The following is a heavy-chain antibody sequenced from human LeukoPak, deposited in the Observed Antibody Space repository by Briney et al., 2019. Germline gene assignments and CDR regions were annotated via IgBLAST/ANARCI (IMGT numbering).Heavy chain of an antibody. V-gene: IGHV5-51*01. J-gene: IGHJ4*02. Sequence: PGESLKISWEGSGYSFTTYWIGWVRQMPGKGLEWMGIIYPGDSDTRYSPSFQGQVTISADKSITTAYLQWSSLKASDTAMYYCARQPATGTTLDCWGQGTLVTVSS. CDR2: IYPGDSDT. CDR3: ARQPATGTTLDC. CDR1: GYSFTTYW. D-gene: IGHD1-1*01.